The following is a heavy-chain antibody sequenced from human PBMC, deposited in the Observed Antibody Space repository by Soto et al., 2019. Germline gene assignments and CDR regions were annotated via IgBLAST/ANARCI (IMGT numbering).Heavy chain of an antibody. CDR1: GFTFSSYT. D-gene: IGHD6-19*01. J-gene: IGHJ4*02. CDR2: ISYDENNK. V-gene: IGHV3-30-3*01. Sequence: GGSLRLSCAASGFTFSSYTIHWVRQAPGKGLEWVAVISYDENNKYYTDSVKGRFTISRDNSKNTLYLQMNSLRGEDTAVYYWARDPYSSGWLDYWGQGTLVTVSS. CDR3: ARDPYSSGWLDY.